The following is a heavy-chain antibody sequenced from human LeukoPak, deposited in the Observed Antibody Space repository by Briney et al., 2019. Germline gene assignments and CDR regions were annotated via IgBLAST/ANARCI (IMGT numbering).Heavy chain of an antibody. CDR1: GFTFSNYA. V-gene: IGHV3-23*01. Sequence: GGSLRLSCAASGFTFSNYAMTWVRQAPGKGLEWVSAISGSGDNTYYTDSVRGRSTISRDNSKNTLCLQMNSLRVEDTAVYYCARSHLGGSDYWGQGTLVTVSS. CDR3: ARSHLGGSDY. D-gene: IGHD3-3*01. CDR2: ISGSGDNT. J-gene: IGHJ4*02.